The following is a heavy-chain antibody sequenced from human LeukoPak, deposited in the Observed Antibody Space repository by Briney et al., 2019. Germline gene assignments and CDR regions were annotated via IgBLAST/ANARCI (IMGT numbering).Heavy chain of an antibody. V-gene: IGHV3-30*18. D-gene: IGHD6-13*01. CDR2: ISFVGTYK. CDR3: AKAGAADGYPVDY. J-gene: IGHJ4*02. CDR1: GFTFSNYG. Sequence: GRSLRLSCAASGFTFSNYGMHWVRQSPGKGLDLVAAISFVGTYKYHEDSLKGRFTISRDNSKNTLFLQMSSLRPEDTAIYYCAKAGAADGYPVDYWGQGTLVTVSS.